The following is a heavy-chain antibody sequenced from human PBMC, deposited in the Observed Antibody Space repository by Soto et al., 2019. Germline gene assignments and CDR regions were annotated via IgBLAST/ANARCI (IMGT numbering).Heavy chain of an antibody. J-gene: IGHJ6*03. Sequence: GESLKISCKGSGYSFTSYWIGWVRQMPGKGLEWMGIIYPGDSDTRYSPSFQGQVTISADKSISTAYLQWSSLKASDTAMYYCARFSGYDPIYYYYYYMDVWGKGTTVTVSS. CDR2: IYPGDSDT. D-gene: IGHD5-12*01. CDR3: ARFSGYDPIYYYYYYMDV. CDR1: GYSFTSYW. V-gene: IGHV5-51*01.